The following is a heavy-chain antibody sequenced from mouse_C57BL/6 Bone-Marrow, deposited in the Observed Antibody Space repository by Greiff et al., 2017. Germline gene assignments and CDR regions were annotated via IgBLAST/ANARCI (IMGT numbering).Heavy chain of an antibody. J-gene: IGHJ3*01. CDR3: ARGDYDCDAIFAY. V-gene: IGHV1-81*01. D-gene: IGHD2-4*01. CDR2: IYPRSGNT. Sequence: QVQLQQSGAELARPGASVKLSCKASGYTFTSYGISWVKQRTGQGLEWIGEIYPRSGNTYSNEKFKGKATLTADKSSSTAYMELRSLTSEDSAVYFCARGDYDCDAIFAYWGQGTLVTVSA. CDR1: GYTFTSYG.